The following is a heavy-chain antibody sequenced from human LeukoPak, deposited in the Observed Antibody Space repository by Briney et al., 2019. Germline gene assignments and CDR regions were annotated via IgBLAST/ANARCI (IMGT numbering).Heavy chain of an antibody. V-gene: IGHV4-59*01. Sequence: SETPSLTCTVSGGSISSYYWSWIRQPPGKGLEWIGYIYYSGSTNYNPSLKSRVTISVDTSKNQFSLKLSSVTAADTAVYYCARGSAGSGRGYFDYWGQGTLVTVSS. CDR2: IYYSGST. CDR3: ARGSAGSGRGYFDY. D-gene: IGHD3-10*01. CDR1: GGSISSYY. J-gene: IGHJ4*02.